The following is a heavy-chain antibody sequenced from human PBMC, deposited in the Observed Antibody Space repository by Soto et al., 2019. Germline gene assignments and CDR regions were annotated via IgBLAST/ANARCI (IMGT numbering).Heavy chain of an antibody. CDR3: ARRGMTTVTTNRFYAFDI. V-gene: IGHV5-10-1*01. CDR2: IDPSDSYT. Sequence: GESLKISCKGSGYSFTSYWISWVRQMPVKGLEWMGRIDPSDSYTNYSPSFQGHVTISADKSISTAYLQWSSLKASDTAMYYCARRGMTTVTTNRFYAFDIWGQGTMVTVSS. CDR1: GYSFTSYW. D-gene: IGHD4-17*01. J-gene: IGHJ3*02.